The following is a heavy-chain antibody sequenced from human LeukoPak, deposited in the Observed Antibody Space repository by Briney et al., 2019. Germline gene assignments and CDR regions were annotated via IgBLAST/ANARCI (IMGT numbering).Heavy chain of an antibody. V-gene: IGHV3-49*03. J-gene: IGHJ4*02. CDR1: GFTFGDYA. D-gene: IGHD2-15*01. CDR2: IRSKAYGGTT. Sequence: PGGSLRLSCTASGFTFGDYAMSWFRQAPGKGLGWVGFIRSKAYGGTTEYAASVKGRFTISRDDSKSIAYLQMNSLKTEDTAVYYCTRDRYCSGGSCYSDYWGQGTLVTVSS. CDR3: TRDRYCSGGSCYSDY.